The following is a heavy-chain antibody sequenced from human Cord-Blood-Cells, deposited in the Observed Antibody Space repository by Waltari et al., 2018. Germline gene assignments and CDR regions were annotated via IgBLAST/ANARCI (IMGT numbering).Heavy chain of an antibody. CDR3: AESITIFGVGGYYFDY. D-gene: IGHD3-3*01. V-gene: IGHV4-38-2*02. CDR2: IYHSGSP. CDR1: GYSISSGYY. J-gene: IGHJ4*02. Sequence: QVQLQESGPGLVKPSETLSLTCTVSGYSISSGYYWGWIRQPPGKGLEWIGSIYHSGSPFYNQALKSRVTISVNTSKNQFSLKLSSVTAADTAVYYCAESITIFGVGGYYFDYWGQGTLVTVSS.